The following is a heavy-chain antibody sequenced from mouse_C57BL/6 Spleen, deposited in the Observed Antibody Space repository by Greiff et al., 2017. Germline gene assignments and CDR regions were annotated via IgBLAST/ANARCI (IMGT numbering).Heavy chain of an antibody. CDR2: INPSSGYT. CDR1: GYTFTSSW. Sequence: VQLQQSVAELAKPGASVKLSCKASGYTFTSSWMHWVKQRPGQGLEWIGYINPSSGYTKYNQKFKDKATLTADKSSSTAYLQLSSLTDEDSAVYDCARRNLLYAMDYWGQGTSVTVSS. CDR3: ARRNLLYAMDY. J-gene: IGHJ4*01. D-gene: IGHD2-1*01. V-gene: IGHV1-7*01.